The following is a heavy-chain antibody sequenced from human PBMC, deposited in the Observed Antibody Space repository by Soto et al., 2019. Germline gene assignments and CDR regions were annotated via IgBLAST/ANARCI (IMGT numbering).Heavy chain of an antibody. J-gene: IGHJ4*02. CDR3: AKDHIITMIVVGHFDY. D-gene: IGHD3-22*01. CDR2: ISGSGGST. Sequence: GGSLRLSCAASGFTFSSYAMSWFRQAPGKGLEWVSAISGSGGSTYYADSVKGRFTISRDNSKNTLYLQMNSLRAEDTAVYYCAKDHIITMIVVGHFDYWGQGTLVTVSS. V-gene: IGHV3-23*01. CDR1: GFTFSSYA.